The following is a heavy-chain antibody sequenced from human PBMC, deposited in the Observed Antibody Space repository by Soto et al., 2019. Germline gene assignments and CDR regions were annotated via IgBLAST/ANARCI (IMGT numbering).Heavy chain of an antibody. J-gene: IGHJ4*02. CDR3: ATPYTKDQSDFDY. Sequence: GSYAVHRVLKEPGKGLEWVAVISYDGSNKYYADSVKGRFTISRDNSKNTLYLQMNSLRAEDTAVYYCATPYTKDQSDFDYWGQPPLV. CDR2: ISYDGSNK. V-gene: IGHV3-30-3*01. CDR1: GSYA. D-gene: IGHD2-2*01.